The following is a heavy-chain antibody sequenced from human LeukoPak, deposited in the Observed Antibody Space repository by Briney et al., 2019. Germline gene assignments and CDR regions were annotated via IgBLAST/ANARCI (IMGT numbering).Heavy chain of an antibody. CDR2: INPNSGGT. D-gene: IGHD3-22*01. CDR3: ARAGITMIVGGNDWFDP. CDR1: GYTFTGYY. V-gene: IGHV1-2*02. Sequence: ASVKVSCKASGYTFTGYYMHWVRQAPGQGLEWMGWINPNSGGTNYAQKFQGRVTMTRDTSISTAYMELSRLRSDDTAVYYCARAGITMIVGGNDWFDPWGQGTLVTVSS. J-gene: IGHJ5*02.